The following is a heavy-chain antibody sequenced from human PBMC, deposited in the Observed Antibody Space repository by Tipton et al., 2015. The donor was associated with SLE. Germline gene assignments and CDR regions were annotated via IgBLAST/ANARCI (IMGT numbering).Heavy chain of an antibody. CDR1: GFTVSSNY. V-gene: IGHV3-66*03. Sequence: SLRLSCAASGFTVSSNYMSWVRQAPGKGLEWVSVIYSSGSTDYADSVKGRFTISRDKSKNTLYVQMNSLRAEDTAVYYCARDLVGPTGYGMDVWGQGTTVTVSS. J-gene: IGHJ6*02. CDR3: ARDLVGPTGYGMDV. D-gene: IGHD1-26*01. CDR2: IYSSGST.